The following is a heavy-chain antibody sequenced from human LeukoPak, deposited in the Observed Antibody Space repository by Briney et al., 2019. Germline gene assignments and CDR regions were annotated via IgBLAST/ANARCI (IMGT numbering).Heavy chain of an antibody. Sequence: SETLSLTCTVSGGSISSYYWSWIRQPAGKGLEWIGRIYTSGSTNYNPSLKSRVTISVDTSKNQFSLKLSSVTAADTAVYYCARGWYNWNDEYWFDPWGQGTLVTVSS. V-gene: IGHV4-4*07. CDR1: GGSISSYY. J-gene: IGHJ5*02. CDR2: IYTSGST. D-gene: IGHD1-1*01. CDR3: ARGWYNWNDEYWFDP.